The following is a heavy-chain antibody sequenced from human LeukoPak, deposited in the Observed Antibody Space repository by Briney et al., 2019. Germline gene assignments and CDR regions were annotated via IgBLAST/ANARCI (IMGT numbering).Heavy chain of an antibody. D-gene: IGHD6-13*01. Sequence: GESLKISCKGSGYSFSNYWIGWVRQMPGKGLEWMGIIYPGDSDTRYSPSFQGQVTISVDKSISTAYLQWNSLKASDTAMYFCARVHSSSWYFDYWGQGTLVTVSS. CDR1: GYSFSNYW. CDR3: ARVHSSSWYFDY. V-gene: IGHV5-51*01. CDR2: IYPGDSDT. J-gene: IGHJ4*02.